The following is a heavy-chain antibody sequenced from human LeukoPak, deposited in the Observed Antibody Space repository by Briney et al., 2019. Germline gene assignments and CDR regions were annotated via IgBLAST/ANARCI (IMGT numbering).Heavy chain of an antibody. CDR2: INHSGST. J-gene: IGHJ3*02. CDR1: GGSFSGYY. Sequence: SSETLSLTCAVYGGSFSGYYWSWIRQPPGKGLEWIGEINHSGSTNYNPSLKSRVTISVDTSKNQFSLKLSSVTAADTAVYYCARSDGYGLVGIWGQGTMVTVSS. V-gene: IGHV4-34*01. CDR3: ARSDGYGLVGI. D-gene: IGHD3-10*01.